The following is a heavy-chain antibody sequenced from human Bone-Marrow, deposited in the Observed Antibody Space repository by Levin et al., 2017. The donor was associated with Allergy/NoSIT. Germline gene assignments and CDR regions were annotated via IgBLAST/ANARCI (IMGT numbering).Heavy chain of an antibody. CDR2: IRSKANSYAT. CDR1: GFTFSGSA. Sequence: KVSCAASGFTFSGSAMHWVRQASGKGLEWVGRIRSKANSYATAYAASVKGRFTISRDDSKNTAYLQMNSLKTEDTAVYYCTRHDQTHYDILTGYYNVGDYWGQGTLVTVSS. D-gene: IGHD3-9*01. V-gene: IGHV3-73*01. CDR3: TRHDQTHYDILTGYYNVGDY. J-gene: IGHJ4*02.